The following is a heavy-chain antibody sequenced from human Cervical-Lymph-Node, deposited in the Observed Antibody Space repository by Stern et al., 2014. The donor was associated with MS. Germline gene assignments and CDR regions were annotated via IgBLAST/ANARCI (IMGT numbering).Heavy chain of an antibody. D-gene: IGHD6-13*01. CDR2: IKPNSGVT. CDR3: ARDPRAYSRSYTWFDP. CDR1: GYIFTGYY. V-gene: IGHV1-2*02. J-gene: IGHJ5*02. Sequence: VQLVQSGAEVKKPGASVKVSCKASGYIFTGYYLNWVRQAPGRGLAWMGWIKPNSGVTNFAQKFQGRVTMTRDTSISTAYMELSRLTSDDTAVYYCARDPRAYSRSYTWFDPWGQGTLVTVSS.